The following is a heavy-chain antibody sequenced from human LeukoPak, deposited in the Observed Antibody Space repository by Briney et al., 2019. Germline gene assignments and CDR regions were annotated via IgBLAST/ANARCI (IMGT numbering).Heavy chain of an antibody. D-gene: IGHD5-24*01. CDR3: ARDQRGGRGGFQDAFDI. V-gene: IGHV4-31*03. Sequence: SQTLSLTCTVSGGSISSGGYYWSWIRQHPGKGLEWIGYIYYSGSTYYNPSLKSRVTISVDTSKNQFSLKLSSVTAADTAVYYCARDQRGGRGGFQDAFDIWGQGTMVTVSS. CDR1: GGSISSGGYY. CDR2: IYYSGST. J-gene: IGHJ3*02.